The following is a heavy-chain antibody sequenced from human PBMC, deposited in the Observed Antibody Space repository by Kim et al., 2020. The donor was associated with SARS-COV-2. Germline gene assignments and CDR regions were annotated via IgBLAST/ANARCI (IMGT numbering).Heavy chain of an antibody. D-gene: IGHD6-19*01. J-gene: IGHJ5*02. Sequence: SETLSLTCAVYGGSFSGYYWSWIRQPPGKGLEWIGEINHSGSTNYNPSLKSRVTISVDTSKNQFSLKLSSVTAADTAVYYCARFRSGRYSNWFDPWGQGTLVTVSS. CDR3: ARFRSGRYSNWFDP. CDR1: GGSFSGYY. CDR2: INHSGST. V-gene: IGHV4-34*01.